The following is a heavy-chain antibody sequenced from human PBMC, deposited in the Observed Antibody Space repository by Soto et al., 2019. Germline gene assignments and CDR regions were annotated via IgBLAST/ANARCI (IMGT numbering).Heavy chain of an antibody. CDR1: GFTFSNAW. Sequence: PGGSLRLSCAASGFTFSNAWMNWVRQAPGKGLEWVGRIKSKTDGGTTDYAAPVKGRFTISRDDSKNTLYLQMNSLKTEDTAVYYCTTEDYDFWSGYPRAGMDVWGQGTTVTVSS. CDR3: TTEDYDFWSGYPRAGMDV. V-gene: IGHV3-15*07. J-gene: IGHJ6*02. CDR2: IKSKTDGGTT. D-gene: IGHD3-3*01.